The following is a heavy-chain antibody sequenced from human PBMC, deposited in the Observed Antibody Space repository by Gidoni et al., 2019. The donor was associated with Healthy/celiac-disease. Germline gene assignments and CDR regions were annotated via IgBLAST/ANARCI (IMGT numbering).Heavy chain of an antibody. Sequence: QVQLQQWGAGLLKPSETLSLTCPVYGGSFSGYYWSWIRQPPGKGLEWIGEIIHSGSTNYNPSLKSRVNISVDTSKNQFSRKLGSVTAADTAVYYCARDLVRGVIITLRRGWFDTWGQGTLVTVSS. V-gene: IGHV4-34*12. D-gene: IGHD3-10*01. J-gene: IGHJ5*02. CDR3: ARDLVRGVIITLRRGWFDT. CDR2: IIHSGST. CDR1: GGSFSGYY.